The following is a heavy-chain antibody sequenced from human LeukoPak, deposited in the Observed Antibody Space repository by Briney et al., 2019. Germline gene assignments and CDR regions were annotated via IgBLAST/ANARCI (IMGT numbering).Heavy chain of an antibody. CDR3: VRGRRAATILGGLDY. Sequence: ASVKVSCKASGYTFTSYDINWVRQATGQGLEWMGWMNPNSGNTGYAQKFQGRVTMTRNTSISTAYMELSSLRSDDTAVFYCVRGRRAATILGGLDYWGQGTLVIVSS. J-gene: IGHJ4*02. CDR2: MNPNSGNT. V-gene: IGHV1-8*01. CDR1: GYTFTSYD. D-gene: IGHD5-12*01.